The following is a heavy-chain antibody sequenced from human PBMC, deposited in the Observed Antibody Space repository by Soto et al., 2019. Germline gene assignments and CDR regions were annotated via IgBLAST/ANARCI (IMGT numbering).Heavy chain of an antibody. CDR2: IYYSGST. V-gene: IGHV4-59*08. D-gene: IGHD3-10*01. CDR1: GGSISSYY. J-gene: IGHJ3*02. Sequence: QVQLQESGPGLVKPSETLSLTCTVSGGSISSYYWSWIRQPPGKGLEWIGYIYYSGSTNYNPTPTSRVTISVDTAKNQFSLKLSSVTAADTAVYYCARRYGSGFDIWGQGTMVTVSS. CDR3: ARRYGSGFDI.